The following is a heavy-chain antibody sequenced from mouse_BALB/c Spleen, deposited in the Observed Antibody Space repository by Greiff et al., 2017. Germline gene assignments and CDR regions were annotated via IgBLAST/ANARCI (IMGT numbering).Heavy chain of an antibody. V-gene: IGHV1S29*02. CDR3: AYDGYHGGFAY. CDR1: GYTFTDYN. J-gene: IGHJ3*01. CDR2: IYPYNGGT. Sequence: VQLQQSGPELVKPGASVKISCKASGYTFTDYNMHWVKQSHGKSLEWIGYIYPYNGGTGYNQKFKSKATLTVDNSSSTAYMELRSLTSEDSAVYYCAYDGYHGGFAYWGQGTLVTVSA. D-gene: IGHD2-3*01.